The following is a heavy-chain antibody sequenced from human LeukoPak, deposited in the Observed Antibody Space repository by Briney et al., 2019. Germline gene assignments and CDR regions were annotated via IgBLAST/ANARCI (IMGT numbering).Heavy chain of an antibody. CDR3: ARDRVGGYNWFDP. D-gene: IGHD4-23*01. J-gene: IGHJ5*02. V-gene: IGHV4-61*01. CDR1: GGSVSSGSYY. CDR2: IYYTGST. Sequence: SETLSLTCTVSGGSVSSGSYYWIWIRQPPGKGLEWIGYIYYTGSTNYNPSLKSRVTISVDTSKNQFSLKLSSVAAADTAVYYCARDRVGGYNWFDPWGQGTLVTVSS.